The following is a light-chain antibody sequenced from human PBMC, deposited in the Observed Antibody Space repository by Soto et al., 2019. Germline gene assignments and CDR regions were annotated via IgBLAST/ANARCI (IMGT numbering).Light chain of an antibody. V-gene: IGLV2-14*01. CDR1: SSDVGAYNY. CDR3: TSYTSTSTYV. J-gene: IGLJ1*01. CDR2: DVT. Sequence: QSALTQTASVSGPPGQSITISCTGTSSDVGAYNYVSWYQHHPGKAPRLVIYDVTNRPSGISDRFSGSKSGNTASLTISGLLAEDEADYYCTSYTSTSTYVFGTGTKLTVL.